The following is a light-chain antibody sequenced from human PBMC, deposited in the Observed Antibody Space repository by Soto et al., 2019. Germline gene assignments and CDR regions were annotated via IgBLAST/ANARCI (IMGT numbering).Light chain of an antibody. CDR2: AAS. CDR3: QQSYSTPPT. CDR1: QSISSY. Sequence: DIQMTQSPSSLSESVGDRFTITCRASQSISSYLNWYQQKPGKAPKLLIYAASSLQSGVPSRFSGSGSGTDFTLTISSLQPEDFATYYCQQSYSTPPTFGQGTKVEIK. V-gene: IGKV1-39*01. J-gene: IGKJ1*01.